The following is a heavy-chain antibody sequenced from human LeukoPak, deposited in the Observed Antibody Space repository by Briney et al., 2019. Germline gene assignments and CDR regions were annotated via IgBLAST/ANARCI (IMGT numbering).Heavy chain of an antibody. CDR1: GFTFSSYW. CDR3: ARLGYPSGMDV. Sequence: GGSLRLSCAASGFTFSSYWMGWVRQAPGKGLEWVANIIQDGSEKYYVDSVKGRFTISRDNAKNSLYLQMNSLRVEDTAVYYCARLGYPSGMDVWGQGITVTVSS. D-gene: IGHD2-15*01. CDR2: IIQDGSEK. J-gene: IGHJ6*02. V-gene: IGHV3-7*05.